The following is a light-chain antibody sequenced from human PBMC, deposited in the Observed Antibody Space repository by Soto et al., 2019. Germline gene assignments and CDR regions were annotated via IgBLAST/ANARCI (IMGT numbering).Light chain of an antibody. CDR3: QQSYSLPVT. CDR1: QSISSY. CDR2: TAS. Sequence: DIQMTQSPSSLSASVGDRVTITCRASQSISSYLNWFQQKPGKAPNLLIYTASSLQSGVPSRFSGSRSGTDFTLTISSLQPEDFATYYCQQSYSLPVTFGPGTKVDIK. V-gene: IGKV1-39*01. J-gene: IGKJ3*01.